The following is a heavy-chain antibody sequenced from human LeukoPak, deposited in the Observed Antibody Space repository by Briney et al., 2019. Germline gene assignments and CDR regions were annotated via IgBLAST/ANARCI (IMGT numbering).Heavy chain of an antibody. CDR3: ASPSSSSSYYYYYMDV. J-gene: IGHJ6*03. V-gene: IGHV1-24*01. CDR1: RYTLTDLS. CDR2: FDPEDGET. Sequence: ASVKVSCKVSRYTLTDLSMHWVRQAPGKGLEWMGGFDPEDGETIYAQKFQGRVTMTEDTSTDTAYMELSSLRSEDTAVYYCASPSSSSSYYYYYMDVWGKGTTVTVSS. D-gene: IGHD6-6*01.